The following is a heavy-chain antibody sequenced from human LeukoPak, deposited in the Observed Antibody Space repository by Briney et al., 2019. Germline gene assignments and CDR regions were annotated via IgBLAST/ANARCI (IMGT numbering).Heavy chain of an antibody. CDR3: VRHVGYYYDSSGYFDY. CDR1: GGSISSGSYY. D-gene: IGHD3-22*01. CDR2: IYYSGST. Sequence: ASQTLSLTCTVSGGSISSGSYYWSWIRQPAGKGLEWIGSIYYSGSTYYNPSLKSRVTISVDTSKNQFSLKLSSVTAADTAVYYCVRHVGYYYDSSGYFDYWGQGTLVTVTS. V-gene: IGHV4-39*01. J-gene: IGHJ4*02.